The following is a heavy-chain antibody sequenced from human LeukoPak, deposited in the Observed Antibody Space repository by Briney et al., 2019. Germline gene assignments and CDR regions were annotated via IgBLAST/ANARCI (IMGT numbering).Heavy chain of an antibody. V-gene: IGHV3-53*01. CDR3: ARKSLGIVAAGTFFGS. J-gene: IGHJ5*02. Sequence: PGGSLRLSCAASGFTVSSNFLTWVRQAPGKGLEWLSIIYSGGGTDYADSVKGRFTISRDNSKNTVYLQMNSLRAEDTAMYYCARKSLGIVAAGTFFGSWGQGTLVTVSS. D-gene: IGHD6-13*01. CDR1: GFTVSSNF. CDR2: IYSGGGT.